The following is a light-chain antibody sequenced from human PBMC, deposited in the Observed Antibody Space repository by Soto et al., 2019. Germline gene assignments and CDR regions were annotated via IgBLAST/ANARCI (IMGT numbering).Light chain of an antibody. J-gene: IGLJ1*01. V-gene: IGLV2-14*01. Sequence: QSVLTQPASVSGSPGQSITISCTGTSGDVGGYNYVSWYQQHPGKAPKLMIYDVRNRPSGVSNRFSGSKSGNTASLTISGLQAEDEADYYCSSYTSSSTYVFGTGTKLTVL. CDR1: SGDVGGYNY. CDR3: SSYTSSSTYV. CDR2: DVR.